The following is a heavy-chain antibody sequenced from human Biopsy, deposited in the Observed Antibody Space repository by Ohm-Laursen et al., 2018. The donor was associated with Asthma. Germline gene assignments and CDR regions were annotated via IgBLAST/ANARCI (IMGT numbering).Heavy chain of an antibody. D-gene: IGHD3-10*01. CDR1: GGTFSNYA. CDR2: IIPMFGTT. V-gene: IGHV1-69*13. Sequence: SVNVSCKASGGTFSNYAISWVRQAPEQGLEWMGGIIPMFGTTNYAQKFQGRVTITADESTSTAYMELRSLRSDDTAVYFCARAVDYSHYYGIDVWGQGTTVTVS. J-gene: IGHJ6*02. CDR3: ARAVDYSHYYGIDV.